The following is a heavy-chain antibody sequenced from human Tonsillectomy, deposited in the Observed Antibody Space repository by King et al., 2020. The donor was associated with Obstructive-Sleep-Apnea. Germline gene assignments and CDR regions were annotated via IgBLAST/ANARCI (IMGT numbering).Heavy chain of an antibody. V-gene: IGHV3-30-3*01. D-gene: IGHD3-16*01. CDR1: GFTFSSYA. Sequence: VQLVESGGGVVQPGRSLRLSCAASGFTFSSYAMHWVRQAPGKGLEWVAVISYDGSNKYYADSVKGRFTISRDNSKNTLYLQMNSLRAEDTAVYYCARDAGLNRIMITFGGVLDYWGQGTLVTVSS. CDR2: ISYDGSNK. J-gene: IGHJ4*02. CDR3: ARDAGLNRIMITFGGVLDY.